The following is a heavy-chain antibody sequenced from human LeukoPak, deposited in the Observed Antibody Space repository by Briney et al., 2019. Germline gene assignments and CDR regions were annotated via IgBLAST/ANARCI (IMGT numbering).Heavy chain of an antibody. Sequence: ASVKVSCKVSGYTLTELSMHWVRQAPGKGLEWMGGFDPEDGETTYAQKFQGRVTMTEDTSTDTAYMELSSLRSEDTAVYYCATAIYDSSGYYFDYWGQGTLVTVSS. CDR3: ATAIYDSSGYYFDY. CDR2: FDPEDGET. J-gene: IGHJ4*02. D-gene: IGHD3-22*01. V-gene: IGHV1-24*01. CDR1: GYTLTELS.